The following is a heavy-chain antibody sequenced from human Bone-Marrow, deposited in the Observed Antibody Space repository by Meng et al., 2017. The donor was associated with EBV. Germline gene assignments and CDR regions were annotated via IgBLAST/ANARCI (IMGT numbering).Heavy chain of an antibody. Sequence: QRQRQESGPGLVKPSETLPLTCTGSGGSIRSSSYDWGWIRQPPGKGLEWIGSINYSGSTFYNPSLKTRVTISVDTSKNQFSLRLSSVTAADTALYYCVREDNASFDPWGQGTLVTVSS. CDR1: GGSIRSSSYD. CDR3: VREDNASFDP. V-gene: IGHV4-39*07. J-gene: IGHJ5*02. D-gene: IGHD2-15*01. CDR2: INYSGST.